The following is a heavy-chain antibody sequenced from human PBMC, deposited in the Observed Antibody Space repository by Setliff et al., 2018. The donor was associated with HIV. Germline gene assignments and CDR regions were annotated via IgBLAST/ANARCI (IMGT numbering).Heavy chain of an antibody. CDR1: GYTFTNYD. CDR3: ARGYCTNAVCSDAFDI. J-gene: IGHJ3*02. CDR2: MTPNSGNT. V-gene: IGHV1-8*02. Sequence: ASVKVSCKASGYTFTNYDVNWLRQATGQGLEWMGWMTPNSGNTGSAQKFQGRVSMTRNISISTAYMELRSLRSDDTAVYYCARGYCTNAVCSDAFDIWGQGTMVTVSS. D-gene: IGHD2-8*01.